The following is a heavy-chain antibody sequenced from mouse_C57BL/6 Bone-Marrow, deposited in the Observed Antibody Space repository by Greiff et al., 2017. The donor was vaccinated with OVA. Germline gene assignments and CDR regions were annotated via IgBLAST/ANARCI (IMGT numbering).Heavy chain of an antibody. CDR3: VGRPVYYGSSHDYAMDY. Sequence: EVQLVESGGGLVQPKGSLKLSCAASGFSFNTYAMNWVRQAPGKGLEWVARISSKSNNYATYYADSVKDRLTISRDGTESMLYVQMNNLTTEDTTMYYCVGRPVYYGSSHDYAMDYWGQGTSVTVSS. CDR2: ISSKSNNYAT. J-gene: IGHJ4*01. CDR1: GFSFNTYA. V-gene: IGHV10-1*01. D-gene: IGHD1-1*01.